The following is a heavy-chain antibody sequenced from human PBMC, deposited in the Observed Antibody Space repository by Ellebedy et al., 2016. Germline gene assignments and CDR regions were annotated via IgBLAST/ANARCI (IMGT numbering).Heavy chain of an antibody. V-gene: IGHV3-23*01. CDR2: ISGGGDTI. Sequence: GESLKISXATSGFTFSNFFMSWVRQAPGEGLEWVSTISGGGDTIFSADSVKGRFTISRDNSRNTLYLQMNSLRAEDTAVYYCRHGHYSDYWGQGTLVTVSS. J-gene: IGHJ4*02. CDR1: GFTFSNFF. CDR3: RHGHYSDY.